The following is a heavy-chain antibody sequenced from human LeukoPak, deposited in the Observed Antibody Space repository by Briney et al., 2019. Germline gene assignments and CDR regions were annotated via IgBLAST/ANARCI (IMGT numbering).Heavy chain of an antibody. Sequence: GGSLRLSCAASGFTFDTYGMRWVRQAPGTGLEWVSSISYSSSYIYYADSVKGRLTISRDNAKNSLHLQMSGLRAEDTAVYYCARERGAGYGSGNYPSDYWGQGTLVTVSS. J-gene: IGHJ4*02. V-gene: IGHV3-21*01. D-gene: IGHD3-10*01. CDR1: GFTFDTYG. CDR2: ISYSSSYI. CDR3: ARERGAGYGSGNYPSDY.